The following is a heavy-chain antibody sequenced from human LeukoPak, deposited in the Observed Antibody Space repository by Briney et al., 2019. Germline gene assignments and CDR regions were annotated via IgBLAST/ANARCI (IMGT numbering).Heavy chain of an antibody. CDR3: AKESGSYYHPLDY. Sequence: GGSLRLSCAASGFTFSSYAMSWVRQAPGKGPELVSTINGGVGSTYYADSVKGRFTISRNDSKNTLYLQVNSLRAEDTAVYYCAKESGSYYHPLDYWGQGTLVTVSS. J-gene: IGHJ4*02. V-gene: IGHV3-23*01. D-gene: IGHD3-10*01. CDR2: INGGVGST. CDR1: GFTFSSYA.